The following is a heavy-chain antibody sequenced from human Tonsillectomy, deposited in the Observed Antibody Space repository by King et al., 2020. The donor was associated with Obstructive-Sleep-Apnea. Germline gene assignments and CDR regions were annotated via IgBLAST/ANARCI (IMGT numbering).Heavy chain of an antibody. J-gene: IGHJ5*02. Sequence: QVTLKESGPVLVKPTETLTLTCSVSGFSLSNARMGVSWIRQPPGKAPEWLAHIFSNDEKSYTTSLKSRLTISKDTYNNQVVLSMTNMDPVDTATYYCARILAWELLWFDPWGQGTLVTVSS. CDR1: GFSLSNARMG. CDR2: IFSNDEK. V-gene: IGHV2-26*01. D-gene: IGHD1-26*01. CDR3: ARILAWELLWFDP.